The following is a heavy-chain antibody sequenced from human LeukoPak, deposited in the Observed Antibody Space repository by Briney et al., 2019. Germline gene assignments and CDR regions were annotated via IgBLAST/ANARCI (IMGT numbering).Heavy chain of an antibody. D-gene: IGHD2/OR15-2a*01. J-gene: IGHJ3*02. CDR3: ARANRGDAFDI. CDR2: ISSSSSYI. Sequence: GGSLRLSCAASGFTFSSYSMNWVRQAPGKGLEWVSSISSSSSYIYYADSVKGRFTISRDNAKNSLYLQMHSLRAEDTAVYYCARANRGDAFDIWGQGTMVTVSS. CDR1: GFTFSSYS. V-gene: IGHV3-21*01.